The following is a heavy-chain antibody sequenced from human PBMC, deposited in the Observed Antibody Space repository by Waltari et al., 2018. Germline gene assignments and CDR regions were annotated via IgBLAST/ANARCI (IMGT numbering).Heavy chain of an antibody. D-gene: IGHD3-9*01. V-gene: IGHV3-21*01. J-gene: IGHJ4*02. CDR2: ISSSGGYT. Sequence: EVQLVESGGGLVKPGGSLRLSCAGSGFIFSDYSMDWVRQAPGKGLGWVSSISSSGGYTYYAASVRGRFTISRDSAKKSLFLQMNSLTVEDTAIYYCARDLSGSKTRQGAIFDAWGQGTLVTVSS. CDR1: GFIFSDYS. CDR3: ARDLSGSKTRQGAIFDA.